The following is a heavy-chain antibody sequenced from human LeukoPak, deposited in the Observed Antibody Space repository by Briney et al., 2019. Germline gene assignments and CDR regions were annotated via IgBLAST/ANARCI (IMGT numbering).Heavy chain of an antibody. J-gene: IGHJ3*01. CDR2: ISGSGGST. D-gene: IGHD6-13*01. CDR1: GFSFTSYG. CDR3: AKSTSSWYGGPFDL. Sequence: PGGSLRLSCAASGFSFTSYGIIWVRQAPGKGLEWVSGISGSGGSTYNADSVKGRFTISRDNSKNTLFLQMNSLRAEDTAAYYCAKSTSSWYGGPFDLWGRGTMVTVPS. V-gene: IGHV3-23*01.